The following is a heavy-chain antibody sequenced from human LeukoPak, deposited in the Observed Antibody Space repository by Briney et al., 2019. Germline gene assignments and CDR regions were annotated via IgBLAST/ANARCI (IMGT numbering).Heavy chain of an antibody. D-gene: IGHD3-10*01. CDR2: ISDTGTT. J-gene: IGHJ4*02. CDR1: GGSIRSYY. Sequence: SETLSLTCTVSGGSIRSYYWSWIRQPPGKGLQWFAYISDTGTTNYNPSLKSRVTISVDTSKNQFSLKLSSVTAADTAVYYCARTQTYYGSGSYNFDYWGQGTLVTVSS. V-gene: IGHV4-59*08. CDR3: ARTQTYYGSGSYNFDY.